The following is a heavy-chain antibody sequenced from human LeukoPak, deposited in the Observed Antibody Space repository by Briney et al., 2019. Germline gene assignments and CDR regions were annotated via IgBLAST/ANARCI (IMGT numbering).Heavy chain of an antibody. V-gene: IGHV4-59*12. J-gene: IGHJ4*02. CDR3: ARAGVGYSYGFDY. CDR1: GGSISSYY. Sequence: SETLSLTCTVSGGSISSYYWSWIRQPPGKGLEWIGYIYYNGNTNYNPSLKSRVTISADTSKNQFSLKLSSVTAADTAVYYCARAGVGYSYGFDYWGQGTLVTVSS. CDR2: IYYNGNT. D-gene: IGHD5-18*01.